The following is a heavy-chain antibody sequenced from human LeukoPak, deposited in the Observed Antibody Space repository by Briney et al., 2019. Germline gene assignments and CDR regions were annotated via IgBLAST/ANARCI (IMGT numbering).Heavy chain of an antibody. D-gene: IGHD3-3*01. Sequence: KTSETLSLTCIVSGVSINSHYWSWIRQPPGKGLEWIGFIYDSGSANYKSSLKSRVTMTVDTSKNQFSLKLNSVTAADTAVYYCARVLQNYYHMDVWGKGTTVTVSS. CDR2: IYDSGSA. V-gene: IGHV4-59*11. CDR3: ARVLQNYYHMDV. CDR1: GVSINSHY. J-gene: IGHJ6*03.